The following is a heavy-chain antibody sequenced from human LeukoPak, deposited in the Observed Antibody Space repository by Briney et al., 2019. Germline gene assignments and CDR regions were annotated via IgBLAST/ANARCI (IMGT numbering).Heavy chain of an antibody. J-gene: IGHJ3*02. CDR1: GYSISSGCY. D-gene: IGHD6-19*01. Sequence: SETLSLTCAVSGYSISSGCYWGWIRQPPGKGLEWIGSIYHSGSTYYNPSLKSRVTISVDTSKNQFSLKLSSVTAADTAVYYCVRDQWLAAFDIWGQGTMVTVSS. V-gene: IGHV4-38-2*01. CDR3: VRDQWLAAFDI. CDR2: IYHSGST.